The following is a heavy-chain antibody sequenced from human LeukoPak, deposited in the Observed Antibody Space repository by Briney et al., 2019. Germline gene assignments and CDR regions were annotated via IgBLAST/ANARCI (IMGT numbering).Heavy chain of an antibody. V-gene: IGHV3-30*18. CDR2: ISYDGSNK. D-gene: IGHD3-10*01. CDR1: GLTFSSYG. Sequence: GGSLRLSCAASGLTFSSYGMHWVRQAPGKGLEWVAVISYDGSNKYYADSVKGRFTISRDNSKNTLYLQMNSLRAEDTAVYYCAKEGPAYGSGSYHKYNWFDPWGQGTLSPSPQ. J-gene: IGHJ5*02. CDR3: AKEGPAYGSGSYHKYNWFDP.